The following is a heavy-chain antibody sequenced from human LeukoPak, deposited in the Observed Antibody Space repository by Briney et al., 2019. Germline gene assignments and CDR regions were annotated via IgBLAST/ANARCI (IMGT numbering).Heavy chain of an antibody. V-gene: IGHV4-59*01. J-gene: IGHJ3*02. Sequence: PSETLSLTCTVSGGSISTYYWTWIRQPPGKGLEWIGYIYYSGNTNYNPSLKSRVTISVDTSKNQFSLKLSSVTAADTAVYYCARAIGGDSSGGSYYWSDAFDIWGQGTMVTVSS. CDR1: GGSISTYY. CDR2: IYYSGNT. D-gene: IGHD2-15*01. CDR3: ARAIGGDSSGGSYYWSDAFDI.